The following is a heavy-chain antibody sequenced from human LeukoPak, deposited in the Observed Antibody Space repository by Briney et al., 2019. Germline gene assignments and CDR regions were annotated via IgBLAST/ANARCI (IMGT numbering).Heavy chain of an antibody. J-gene: IGHJ4*02. Sequence: GGSLRLSCAASGFNFSDKHMSWVRQAPGKGLERVSYISSRGYTIYYADSVKGRFTISRDNAKNFLFLQMTSLRAEDTAVYYCASQEGVRYFDYWGQGTLVTVSS. D-gene: IGHD3-10*01. CDR3: ASQEGVRYFDY. CDR1: GFNFSDKH. CDR2: ISSRGYTI. V-gene: IGHV3-11*01.